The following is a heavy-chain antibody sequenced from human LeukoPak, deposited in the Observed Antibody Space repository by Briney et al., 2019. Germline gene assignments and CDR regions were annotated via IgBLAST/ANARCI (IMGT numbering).Heavy chain of an antibody. J-gene: IGHJ4*02. CDR1: GFTFSTHA. D-gene: IGHD6-13*01. CDR3: AKRPAGADFYFDY. Sequence: GGSLRLSCAASGFTFSTHAMSWVRQAPGRGPEWVSSITDSGAYYADSVKGRFTISRDNAKNILYLQINSLRAEDTAVYYCAKRPAGADFYFDYWGQGTRVTVSS. CDR2: ITDSGA. V-gene: IGHV3-23*01.